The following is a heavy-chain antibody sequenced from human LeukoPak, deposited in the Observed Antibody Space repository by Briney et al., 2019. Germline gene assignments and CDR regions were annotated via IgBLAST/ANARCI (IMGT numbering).Heavy chain of an antibody. Sequence: GGSLRLSCVASGFTFSSYSLTWVRQTPEEGLAWVSIIGGPGAPTFYADSVEGRFTISRDNSKNTVYLQMNSLRAADTALYFCARGATRATRHFDLWGRGTLVTVSS. CDR2: IGGPGAPT. CDR3: ARGATRATRHFDL. CDR1: GFTFSSYS. J-gene: IGHJ2*01. V-gene: IGHV3-23*01. D-gene: IGHD2-15*01.